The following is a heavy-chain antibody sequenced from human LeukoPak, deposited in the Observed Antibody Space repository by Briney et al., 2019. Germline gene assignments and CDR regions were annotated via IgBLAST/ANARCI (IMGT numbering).Heavy chain of an antibody. D-gene: IGHD6-13*01. Sequence: GGSLKLSCAASGFTFSGSAMHWVRQASGKGLEWVGRIRSKANTYATAYAASVKGRFTISRDDSKNTAYLQLNSLKTEDTAVYYCTTAVGTDFYDYGLDAWGQGTTVTVSS. CDR1: GFTFSGSA. J-gene: IGHJ6*02. V-gene: IGHV3-73*01. CDR3: TTAVGTDFYDYGLDA. CDR2: IRSKANTYAT.